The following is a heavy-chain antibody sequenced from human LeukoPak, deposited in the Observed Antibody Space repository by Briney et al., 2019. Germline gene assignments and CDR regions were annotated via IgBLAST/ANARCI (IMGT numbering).Heavy chain of an antibody. V-gene: IGHV3-21*01. CDR1: AFTFSSYS. CDR3: AREGTEAFDI. CDR2: ISSSSSYI. Sequence: GGSLRLSCAGSAFTFSSYSISWVRQAPGKGLEWISSISSSSSYIYCADSVKGRFTISRDNAKNSLYLQMNSLRAEDTAVYYCAREGTEAFDIWGQGTMVTVSS. J-gene: IGHJ3*02.